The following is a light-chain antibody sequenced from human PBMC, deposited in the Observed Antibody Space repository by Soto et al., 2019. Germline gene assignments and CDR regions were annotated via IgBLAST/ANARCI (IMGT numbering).Light chain of an antibody. Sequence: EIVMTQSPATLSLSPGERATLSCRASQSVSSNLAWYQQKPGQPPRLLIYGASTRATGIPARFSGSGSGTEFTLTISSLQSEDFAVYYCQQYSNWPRTFGQGTKVEIK. CDR1: QSVSSN. CDR3: QQYSNWPRT. CDR2: GAS. V-gene: IGKV3-15*01. J-gene: IGKJ1*01.